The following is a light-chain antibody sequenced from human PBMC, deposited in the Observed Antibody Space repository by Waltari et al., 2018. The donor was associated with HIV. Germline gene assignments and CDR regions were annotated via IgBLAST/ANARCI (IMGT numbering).Light chain of an antibody. CDR1: SSNIGSDY. V-gene: IGLV1-47*01. CDR2: RTK. J-gene: IGLJ2*01. CDR3: AAWDGSHVV. Sequence: QSVLTQPPSASGTPGQRVTIPCSGSSSNIGSDYVYWSQQPPGTAPKLLIYRTKRRPSGVPDRFSGSKSGTSASLAISGLRSEDEADYYCAAWDGSHVVFGGGTKLTVL.